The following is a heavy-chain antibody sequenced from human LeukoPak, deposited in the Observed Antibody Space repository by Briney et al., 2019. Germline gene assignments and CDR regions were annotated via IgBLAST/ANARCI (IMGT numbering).Heavy chain of an antibody. CDR2: IYYSGST. Sequence: SSETLSLTCAVYGGSFSGYYWSWIRQPPGKGLEWIGYIYYSGSTNYNPSLKSRVTISVDTSKNQFSLRLSSVTAADTAVYYCARGGASSRWLNSWGQGTLVTVSS. CDR1: GGSFSGYY. J-gene: IGHJ4*02. CDR3: ARGGASSRWLNS. V-gene: IGHV4-59*01. D-gene: IGHD5-12*01.